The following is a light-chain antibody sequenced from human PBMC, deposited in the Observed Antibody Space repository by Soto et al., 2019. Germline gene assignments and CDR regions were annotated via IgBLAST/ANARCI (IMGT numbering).Light chain of an antibody. CDR3: QQSSNWPPIT. J-gene: IGKJ5*01. V-gene: IGKV3-11*01. Sequence: EIVLTQSPGTRSLSPGERATLSCRASHRGGRSYLAWYRHKPDQAPRLLIXCAYTRXXGXPARFSGSGSGTDFTLTISSLEPEDGAVYYCQQSSNWPPITVGQGTRLEIK. CDR2: CAY. CDR1: HRGGRSY.